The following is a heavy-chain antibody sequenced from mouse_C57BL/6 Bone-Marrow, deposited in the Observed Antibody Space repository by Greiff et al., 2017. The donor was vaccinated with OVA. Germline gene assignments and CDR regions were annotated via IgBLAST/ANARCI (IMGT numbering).Heavy chain of an antibody. Sequence: VQLQQSGPVLVKPGASVKMSCKASGYTFTDYYMNWVKQSHGKSLEWIGVINPYNGGTSYNQKFKGKATLTVDKSSSTAYMELNSLTSEDSAVYYCARERGYPFAYWGQGTLVTVSA. CDR3: ARERGYPFAY. J-gene: IGHJ3*01. D-gene: IGHD5-1-1*01. CDR2: INPYNGGT. V-gene: IGHV1-19*01. CDR1: GYTFTDYY.